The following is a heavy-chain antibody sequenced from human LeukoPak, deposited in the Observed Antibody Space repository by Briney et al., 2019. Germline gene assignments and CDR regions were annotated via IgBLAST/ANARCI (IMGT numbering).Heavy chain of an antibody. D-gene: IGHD1-1*01. V-gene: IGHV4-61*01. CDR2: ICYSGST. CDR1: GGSISSRSYY. Sequence: SETLSLTCTVSGGSISSRSYYWSWIRQPPGKGLEWIGYICYSGSTNYNPSLKSRVTISVDTSKNQFSLKLSSVTAADTAVYYCARDYSSWTFDYWGQGTLVTVSS. CDR3: ARDYSSWTFDY. J-gene: IGHJ4*02.